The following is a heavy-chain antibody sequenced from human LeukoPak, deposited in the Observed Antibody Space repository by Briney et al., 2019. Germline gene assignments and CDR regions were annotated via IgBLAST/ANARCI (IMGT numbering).Heavy chain of an antibody. CDR1: GYTFTGYY. D-gene: IGHD3-22*01. CDR3: AREYYYDSSGYYY. V-gene: IGHV1-2*02. J-gene: IGHJ4*02. CDR2: INPNSGGT. Sequence: VASVKVSCKASGYTFTGYYMHWVRQAPGQGLEWMGWINPNSGGTNYAQKFQGRVTMTRDTSISTAYMELSRLRSDDTAVYYCAREYYYDSSGYYYWGQGTLVTVSS.